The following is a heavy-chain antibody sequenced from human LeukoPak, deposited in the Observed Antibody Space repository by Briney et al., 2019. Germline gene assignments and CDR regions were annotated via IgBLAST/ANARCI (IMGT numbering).Heavy chain of an antibody. V-gene: IGHV1-8*01. D-gene: IGHD3-10*01. J-gene: IGHJ5*02. Sequence: ASVKVSCKASGYTFTSYDINWVRQATGQGLEWMGWMNPNSGNTGYAQKFQGRVTMTRNTSISTAYMELSSLRSKDTAVYYCARKGDYYGSGSYYNSVNWFDPWGQGTLVTVSS. CDR3: ARKGDYYGSGSYYNSVNWFDP. CDR1: GYTFTSYD. CDR2: MNPNSGNT.